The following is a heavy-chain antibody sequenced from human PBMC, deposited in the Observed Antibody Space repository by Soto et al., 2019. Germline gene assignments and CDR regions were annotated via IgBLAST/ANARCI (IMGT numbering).Heavy chain of an antibody. J-gene: IGHJ4*02. CDR1: GYTFTGYY. CDR3: ARQVGSGYDPIDY. V-gene: IGHV1-2*02. D-gene: IGHD5-12*01. CDR2: INPNSGGT. Sequence: ASVKVSCKASGYTFTGYYMHWVRQAPGQGLEWMGWINPNSGGTNYAQKFQGRVTMTRDTPISTAYMELSRLRSDDTAVYYCARQVGSGYDPIDYWGQGTLVTVSS.